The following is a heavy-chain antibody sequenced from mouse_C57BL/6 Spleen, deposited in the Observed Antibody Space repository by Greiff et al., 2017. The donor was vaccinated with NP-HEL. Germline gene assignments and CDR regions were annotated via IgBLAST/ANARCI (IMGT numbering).Heavy chain of an antibody. Sequence: QVQLQQPGAELVMPGASVKLSCKASGYTFTSYWMHWVKQRPGQGLEWIGEIDPSDSYTNYNQKFKGKSTLTVDKSSSTAYMQLSSLTSEDSAVYYCARSMRLRPDYFDYWGQGTTLTVSS. J-gene: IGHJ2*01. CDR3: ARSMRLRPDYFDY. V-gene: IGHV1-69*01. CDR2: IDPSDSYT. D-gene: IGHD2-4*01. CDR1: GYTFTSYW.